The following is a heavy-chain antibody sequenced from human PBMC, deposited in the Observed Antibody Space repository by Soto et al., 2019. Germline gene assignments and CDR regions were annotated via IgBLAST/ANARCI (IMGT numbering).Heavy chain of an antibody. CDR2: ISFDGSNK. Sequence: QVQLVESGGGVVQPGRSLRLSCAASGFTFSNYIMHWVRQAPGKGLEWVAVISFDGSNKYYADSVKGRFTISRDNSNNTLYLQMNSLRTEDTAVYYCARALAAAGDWYFDLWGRGTLVPVSS. CDR3: ARALAAAGDWYFDL. D-gene: IGHD6-13*01. CDR1: GFTFSNYI. J-gene: IGHJ2*01. V-gene: IGHV3-30*01.